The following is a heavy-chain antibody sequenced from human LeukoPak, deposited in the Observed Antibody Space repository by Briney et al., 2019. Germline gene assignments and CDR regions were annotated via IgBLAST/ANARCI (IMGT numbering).Heavy chain of an antibody. Sequence: GGTLRLSCAASGFTFSSYGMHWVRQAPGKGLEWVALVSYDGINKYYADSVKGRFTISRDNSKNTLYLQMNSLRAEDTAVYSCAKDLDHDYDDYGLDYWGQGTLVTVSS. CDR1: GFTFSSYG. V-gene: IGHV3-30*18. CDR3: AKDLDHDYDDYGLDY. J-gene: IGHJ4*02. CDR2: VSYDGINK. D-gene: IGHD4-17*01.